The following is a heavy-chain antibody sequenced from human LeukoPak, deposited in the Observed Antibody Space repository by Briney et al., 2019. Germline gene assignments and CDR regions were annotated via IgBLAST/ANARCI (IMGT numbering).Heavy chain of an antibody. CDR2: IYYSGST. J-gene: IGHJ6*03. Sequence: SETLSLTCTVSGGSISSYYWSWIRQPPGKGLEWIGYIYYSGSTNYNPSLKSRVTISVDTSKNQFSLKLSSVTAADTAVYYCARYSGVRYYYYMDVWGKGTTVTVSS. CDR3: ARYSGVRYYYYMDV. V-gene: IGHV4-59*01. CDR1: GGSISSYY. D-gene: IGHD2-21*01.